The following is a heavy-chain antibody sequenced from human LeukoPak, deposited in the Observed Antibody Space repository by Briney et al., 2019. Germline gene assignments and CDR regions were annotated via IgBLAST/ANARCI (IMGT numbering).Heavy chain of an antibody. CDR3: ATQSRAGYYYGMDV. Sequence: SETLSLTCTVSRGSISGYFWTWIRQPPGQGLEYIGHISSRGSTNYNPSLKNRVTMSADTSKNQFSLKLSSVTAADTAMYYCATQSRAGYYYGMDVWGQGTTVTVSS. CDR1: RGSISGYF. D-gene: IGHD6-19*01. J-gene: IGHJ6*02. V-gene: IGHV4-59*01. CDR2: ISSRGST.